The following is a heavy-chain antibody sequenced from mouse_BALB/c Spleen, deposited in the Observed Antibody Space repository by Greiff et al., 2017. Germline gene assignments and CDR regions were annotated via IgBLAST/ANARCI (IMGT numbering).Heavy chain of an antibody. Sequence: QVQLQQSGAELVKPGASVKLSCKTSGYTFTSYWIQWVKQRPGQGLGWIGEIFPGTGTTYYNEKFKGEATLTIDTSSSTAYMQLSSLTSEDSAVYFCVTRYFDVWGAGTTVTVSS. J-gene: IGHJ1*01. V-gene: IGHV1S132*01. CDR2: IFPGTGTT. CDR1: GYTFTSYW. CDR3: VTRYFDV.